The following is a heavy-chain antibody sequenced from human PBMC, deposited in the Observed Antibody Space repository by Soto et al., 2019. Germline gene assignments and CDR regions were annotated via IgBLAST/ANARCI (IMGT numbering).Heavy chain of an antibody. CDR3: ARDPPGTACLDY. CDR1: GYTFTSYY. V-gene: IGHV1-46*01. J-gene: IGHJ4*02. D-gene: IGHD1-1*01. Sequence: ASVKVSCKASGYTFTSYYMHWVRQAPGQGLEWMGIINPSGGSASYAQKFQGRVTMTRDTSTSTVYMELSSLRSEDTAVYYCARDPPGTACLDYWGQGTLVTVCS. CDR2: INPSGGSA.